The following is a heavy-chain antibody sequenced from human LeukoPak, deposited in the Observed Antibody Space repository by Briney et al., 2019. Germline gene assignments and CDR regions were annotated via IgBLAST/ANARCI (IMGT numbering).Heavy chain of an antibody. D-gene: IGHD2-2*01. J-gene: IGHJ4*02. CDR2: TNHSGST. CDR3: ASGARGHCSRTSCYARTTRYYLDY. V-gene: IGHV4-34*01. CDR1: GGSFSGYY. Sequence: SETLSLTCAVDGGSFSGYYWSWIRQPPGKGQEWNVETNHSGSTNDNPSLKSRVTISVDTSKKQFSLKLSSVTAADTAVYHCASGARGHCSRTSCYARTTRYYLDYWGQGTLVTVSS.